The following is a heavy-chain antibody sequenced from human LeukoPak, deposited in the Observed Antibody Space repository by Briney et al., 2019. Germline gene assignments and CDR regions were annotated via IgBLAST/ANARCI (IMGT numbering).Heavy chain of an antibody. D-gene: IGHD5-24*01. V-gene: IGHV3-15*01. CDR2: IKSKTDGGTT. Sequence: GGSLRLSCAASGFTFSSYGMHWVRQAPGKGLEWVGRIKSKTDGGTTDYAAPVKGRFTISRDDSKNTLYLQMNSLKTEDTAVYYCTTDGLEMATIRDAFDIWGQGTMVTVSS. CDR1: GFTFSSYG. J-gene: IGHJ3*02. CDR3: TTDGLEMATIRDAFDI.